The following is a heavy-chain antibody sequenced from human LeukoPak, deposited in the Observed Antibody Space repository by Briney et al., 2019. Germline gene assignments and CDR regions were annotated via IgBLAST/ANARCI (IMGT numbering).Heavy chain of an antibody. V-gene: IGHV3-33*06. D-gene: IGHD5-24*01. Sequence: PGGSLRLSCAASGLTFSSYGMHWVRQAPGKGLEWVAVIWYDGSNKYYADSVKGRFTISRDNSKNTLYLQMNSLRAEDTAVYYCAKDFWAGTDGYSPTGFVYWGQGTLVTVTS. CDR2: IWYDGSNK. J-gene: IGHJ4*02. CDR1: GLTFSSYG. CDR3: AKDFWAGTDGYSPTGFVY.